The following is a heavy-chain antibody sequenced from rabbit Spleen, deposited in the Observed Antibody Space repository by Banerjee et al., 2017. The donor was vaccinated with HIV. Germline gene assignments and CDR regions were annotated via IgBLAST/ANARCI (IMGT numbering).Heavy chain of an antibody. D-gene: IGHD4-1*01. CDR3: ARDLAGVIGWNFYL. V-gene: IGHV1S45*01. J-gene: IGHJ4*01. Sequence: QEQLVESGGGLVKPGASLTLTCIASGVSFSSGSYMCWVRQAPGKGLECIACIYGGSSGSTYYASWAKGRFTISETSSTTVTLQMTSLTAADTATYFCARDLAGVIGWNFYLWGPGTLVTVS. CDR1: GVSFSSGSY. CDR2: IYGGSSGST.